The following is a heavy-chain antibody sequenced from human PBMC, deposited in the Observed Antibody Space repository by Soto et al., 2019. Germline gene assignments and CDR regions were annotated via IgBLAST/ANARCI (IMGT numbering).Heavy chain of an antibody. D-gene: IGHD6-13*01. CDR1: GSSFVDMP. V-gene: IGHV3-9*01. J-gene: IGHJ6*02. CDR3: AKDIGQQLALGYGLDV. CDR2: ISWNSGKI. Sequence: VQLVESGGGLVQPGRSLRLTGEASGSSFVDMPMPWVAQVQGRGRGGVSGISWNSGKIDYPDSVKGRFTVSRDNAKKSVYLQMNSLRGEDTALYFCAKDIGQQLALGYGLDVWGQGTTVTVS.